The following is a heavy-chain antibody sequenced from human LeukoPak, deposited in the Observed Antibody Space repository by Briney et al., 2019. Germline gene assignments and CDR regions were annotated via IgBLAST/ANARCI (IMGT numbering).Heavy chain of an antibody. CDR1: GYSFTSYW. D-gene: IGHD6-6*01. V-gene: IGHV5-51*01. J-gene: IGHJ6*03. CDR3: VRSITARPPPYYYYYYYMNV. Sequence: GESLKISCKGSGYSFTSYWIGWVRPVPGKGLEWMGIIYPGDSDTRYSPSFQGQVTISADKSISTAYLQWSSLRASDTAMYYCVRSITARPPPYYYYYYYMNVWGKGTTVTVSS. CDR2: IYPGDSDT.